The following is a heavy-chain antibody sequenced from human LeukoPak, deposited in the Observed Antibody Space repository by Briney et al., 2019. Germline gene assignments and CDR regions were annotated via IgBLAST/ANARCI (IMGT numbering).Heavy chain of an antibody. CDR2: IYPGDSDT. Sequence: GESLKISCKGSGYSFTSYWIGWVRQMPGKGLEWKGIIYPGDSDTRYSPSFQGQVTISADKSISTAYLQWSSLKASDTAMYYCARGLGYCSSTSCNLFDYWGQGTLVTVSS. D-gene: IGHD2-2*01. J-gene: IGHJ4*02. CDR1: GYSFTSYW. CDR3: ARGLGYCSSTSCNLFDY. V-gene: IGHV5-51*01.